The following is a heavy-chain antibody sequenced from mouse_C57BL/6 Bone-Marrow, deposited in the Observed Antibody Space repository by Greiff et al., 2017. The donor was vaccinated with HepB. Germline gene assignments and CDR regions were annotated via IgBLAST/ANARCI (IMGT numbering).Heavy chain of an antibody. Sequence: VMLVESGAELARPGASVKLSCKASGYTFTSYGISWVKQRTGQGLEWIGEIYPRSGNTYYNEKFKGKATLTADKSSSTAYMELRSLTSEDSAVYFCEDGGFAYWGQGTLVTVSA. CDR2: IYPRSGNT. J-gene: IGHJ3*01. CDR3: EDGGFAY. V-gene: IGHV1-81*01. CDR1: GYTFTSYG.